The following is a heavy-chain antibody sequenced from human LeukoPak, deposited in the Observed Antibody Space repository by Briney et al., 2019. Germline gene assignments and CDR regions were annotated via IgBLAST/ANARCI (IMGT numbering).Heavy chain of an antibody. J-gene: IGHJ4*02. CDR3: ARTNRYVENFDY. Sequence: PSETLSLTCTVSGGSISSSSYYWDWIRQPPGKGLEWIGSIYYSGSTYYNPSLKSRVTISVDTSKNQFSLKLSSVTAADTAVYYCARTNRYVENFDYWGQGSLVTVSS. CDR2: IYYSGST. V-gene: IGHV4-39*01. D-gene: IGHD5-24*01. CDR1: GGSISSSSYY.